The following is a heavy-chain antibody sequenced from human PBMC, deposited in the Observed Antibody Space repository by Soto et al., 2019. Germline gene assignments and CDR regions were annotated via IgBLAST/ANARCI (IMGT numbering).Heavy chain of an antibody. D-gene: IGHD3-22*01. CDR2: ISGSGGST. CDR3: AKDTAPYYYDSSGPLY. Sequence: EVQLLESGGGLVQPGGSLRLSCAASGFTFSSYAMSWVRQAPGKGLEWVSAISGSGGSTYYADSVKGRFTISRDNSKNTLYLQMNSLRAEDTAVYYCAKDTAPYYYDSSGPLYWGQGTLVTVSS. CDR1: GFTFSSYA. V-gene: IGHV3-23*01. J-gene: IGHJ4*02.